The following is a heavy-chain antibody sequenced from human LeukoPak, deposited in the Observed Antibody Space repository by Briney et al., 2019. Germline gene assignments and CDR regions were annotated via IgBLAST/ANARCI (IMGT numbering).Heavy chain of an antibody. J-gene: IGHJ3*02. CDR3: ARGITIFGVVKDAFDI. V-gene: IGHV1-18*01. CDR1: GYTFTSYG. D-gene: IGHD3-3*01. Sequence: ASVKVSCKASGYTFTSYGISWVRQAPGQGLEWMGWISAYNGNTNYAQKLQGRVTMTTDTSTSTAYMELSSLRSEDTAVYYCARGITIFGVVKDAFDIWGQGTMVTVSS. CDR2: ISAYNGNT.